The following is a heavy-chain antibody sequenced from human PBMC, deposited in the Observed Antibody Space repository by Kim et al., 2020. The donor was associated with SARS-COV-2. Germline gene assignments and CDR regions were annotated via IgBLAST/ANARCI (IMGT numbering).Heavy chain of an antibody. CDR1: GYTFTSYG. CDR3: ARDLVTMVRGVVYYYYGMDV. V-gene: IGHV1-18*01. J-gene: IGHJ6*02. D-gene: IGHD3-10*01. Sequence: ASVKVSCKASGYTFTSYGISWVRQAPGQGLEWMGWISAYNGNTNYAQKLQGRVTMTTDTSTSTAYMELRSLRPDDTAVYYCARDLVTMVRGVVYYYYGMDVWGQGTTVTVSS. CDR2: ISAYNGNT.